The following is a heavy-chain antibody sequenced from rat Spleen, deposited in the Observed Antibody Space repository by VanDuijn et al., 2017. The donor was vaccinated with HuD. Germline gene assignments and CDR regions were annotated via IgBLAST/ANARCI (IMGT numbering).Heavy chain of an antibody. Sequence: EVQLGESGGGLVQPGWSLKLSCAASGFSFENYGMHWIRQAPTKGLEWVTYISPSGDNTFYRDSVKGRFSISRDNAKSILYLQMDSLRSEDMATYYCATWDYYNNRFDYWGQGVMVTVSS. V-gene: IGHV5-19*01. CDR3: ATWDYYNNRFDY. CDR2: ISPSGDNT. D-gene: IGHD1-6*01. J-gene: IGHJ2*01. CDR1: GFSFENYG.